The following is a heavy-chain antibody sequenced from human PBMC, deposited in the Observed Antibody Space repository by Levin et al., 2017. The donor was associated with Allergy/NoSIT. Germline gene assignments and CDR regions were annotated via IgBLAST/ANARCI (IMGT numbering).Heavy chain of an antibody. J-gene: IGHJ4*02. D-gene: IGHD1-7*01. CDR3: AKVVSEYNWNYGDFDY. V-gene: IGHV3-48*03. CDR2: ISSSGSTI. CDR1: GFTFSSYE. Sequence: SCAASGFTFSSYEMNWVRQAPGKGLEWVSYISSSGSTIYYADSVKGRFTISRDNAKNSLYLQMNSLRAEDTAVYYCAKVVSEYNWNYGDFDYWGQGTLVTVSS.